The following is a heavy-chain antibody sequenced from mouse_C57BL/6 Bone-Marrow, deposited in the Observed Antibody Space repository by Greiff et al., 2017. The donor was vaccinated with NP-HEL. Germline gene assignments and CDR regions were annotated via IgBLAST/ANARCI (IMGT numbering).Heavy chain of an antibody. CDR1: GYTFTSYG. V-gene: IGHV1-81*01. D-gene: IGHD1-1*01. Sequence: VKLQESGAELARPGASVKLSCKASGYTFTSYGISWVKQRTGQGLEWIGEIYPRSGNTYYNEKFKGKATLTADKSSSTAYMELRSLTSEDSAVYFCARERVTTGNYFDYWGQGTTLTVSS. J-gene: IGHJ2*01. CDR2: IYPRSGNT. CDR3: ARERVTTGNYFDY.